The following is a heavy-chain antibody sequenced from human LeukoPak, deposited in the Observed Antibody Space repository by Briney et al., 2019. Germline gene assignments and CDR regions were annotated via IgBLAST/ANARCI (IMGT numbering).Heavy chain of an antibody. V-gene: IGHV3-7*01. CDR3: ASSNTPVVPAAGIDY. CDR2: IKEDGSQK. CDR1: GFTFSTYW. D-gene: IGHD2-2*01. Sequence: TGGSLRLSCVATGFTFSTYWMSWVRQAPGKGLEWVAHIKEDGSQKNYVDSVKGRFTISRDNAKNSLYLQMNSLRAEDTAVYYCASSNTPVVPAAGIDYWGQGTLVTVSS. J-gene: IGHJ4*02.